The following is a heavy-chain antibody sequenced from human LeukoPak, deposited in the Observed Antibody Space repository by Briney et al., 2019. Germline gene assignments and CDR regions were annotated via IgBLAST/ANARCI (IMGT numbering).Heavy chain of an antibody. CDR2: ISGSGGST. D-gene: IGHD4-11*01. CDR3: ARPPTVTTWYYFDY. Sequence: GGSLRLSCAASRFTFSSYAMSWVRQVPGKGLEWVSGISGSGGSTYYADSVKGRFTISRDNSKNTLYLQMNSLRAEDTAVYYCARPPTVTTWYYFDYWGQGTLVTVSS. V-gene: IGHV3-23*01. J-gene: IGHJ4*02. CDR1: RFTFSSYA.